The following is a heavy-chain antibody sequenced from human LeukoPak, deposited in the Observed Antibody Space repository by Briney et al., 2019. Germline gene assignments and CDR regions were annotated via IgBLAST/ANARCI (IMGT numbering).Heavy chain of an antibody. J-gene: IGHJ4*02. D-gene: IGHD3-10*01. CDR3: ARVSSPAMVRGPSDF. CDR2: ISSSSYI. CDR1: GFTFSSYS. V-gene: IGHV3-21*01. Sequence: GGSLRLSCAASGFTFSSYSMNWVRQAPGKGLEWVSSISSSSYIYYADSVKGRFTISRDNAKNSLYLQMNSLRAEDTAVYYCARVSSPAMVRGPSDFWGQGTLVTVSS.